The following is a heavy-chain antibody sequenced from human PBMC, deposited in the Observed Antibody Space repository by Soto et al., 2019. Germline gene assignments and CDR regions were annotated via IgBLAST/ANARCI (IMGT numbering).Heavy chain of an antibody. V-gene: IGHV3-72*01. Sequence: EVQLMESGGGLVQPGGSLRLSCAASGFIFSDYYMDWVRHVPGKGLDCVGRTRNKVNSFSAEYAASVKGRFSIYRDAAKDSIYLQMNSLKSDDTVVHYCARDTGGSYDYWGQGALVTVSS. CDR1: GFIFSDYY. CDR3: ARDTGGSYDY. J-gene: IGHJ4*02. CDR2: TRNKVNSFSA. D-gene: IGHD3-16*01.